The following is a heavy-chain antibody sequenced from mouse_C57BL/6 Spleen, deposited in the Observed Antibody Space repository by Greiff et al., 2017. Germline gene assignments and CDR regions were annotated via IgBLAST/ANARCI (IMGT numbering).Heavy chain of an antibody. CDR3: SRCLGFVGGPHWYFEV. Sequence: QVQLQQPGAELVMPGASVKLSCKASGYTFTSYWMHWVKQRPGQGLEWIGEIDPSDSYTNYNQKFKGKSTLTVDKSSRTAYMQLSSLTSEDSAVYYFSRCLGFVGGPHWYFEVWGTGTTVTVSS. CDR2: IDPSDSYT. D-gene: IGHD3-3*01. J-gene: IGHJ1*03. V-gene: IGHV1-69*01. CDR1: GYTFTSYW.